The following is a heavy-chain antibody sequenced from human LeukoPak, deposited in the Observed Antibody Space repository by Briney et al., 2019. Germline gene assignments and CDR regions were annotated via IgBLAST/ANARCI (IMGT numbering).Heavy chain of an antibody. CDR3: AKEGAYGSGSYYYYYGMDV. Sequence: GRSLRLSCAASGFTFSSYGMHWVRQAPGKGLEWVAVISYDGSNKYYADSVKGRFTISRDNSKNTLYLQMNSLRAEDTAVYYCAKEGAYGSGSYYYYYGMDVWGQGTTVTVSS. CDR2: ISYDGSNK. V-gene: IGHV3-30*18. D-gene: IGHD3-10*01. J-gene: IGHJ6*02. CDR1: GFTFSSYG.